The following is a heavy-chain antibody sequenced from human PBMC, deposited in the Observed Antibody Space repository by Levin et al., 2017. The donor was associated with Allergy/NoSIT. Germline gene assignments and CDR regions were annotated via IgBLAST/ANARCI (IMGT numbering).Heavy chain of an antibody. D-gene: IGHD3-10*01. Sequence: GGSLRLSCAASGFTFSNYAMSWVRQAPGKGLEWVSGISGSGVTTYYADSVKGRFTISRDNSKNTLFLLLNSLRAEDTAVYYCAKAGKDNYYFDFWGQGTLVTVSS. CDR3: AKAGKDNYYFDF. CDR2: ISGSGVTT. J-gene: IGHJ4*02. V-gene: IGHV3-23*01. CDR1: GFTFSNYA.